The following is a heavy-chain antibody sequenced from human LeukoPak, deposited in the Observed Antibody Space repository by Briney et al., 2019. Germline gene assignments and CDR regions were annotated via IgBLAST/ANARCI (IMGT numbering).Heavy chain of an antibody. V-gene: IGHV3-21*01. D-gene: IGHD3-10*01. Sequence: GGSLRLSCAASGFTFSSYSMNWVRQAPGKGLEWVSSISSSSSYIYYAASVKGRFTISRDNAKTSLHLQMNSLRAEDTAVYYCARVHPYGSTPRNAFDIWGQRTMDTVS. CDR2: ISSSSSYI. CDR1: GFTFSSYS. J-gene: IGHJ3*02. CDR3: ARVHPYGSTPRNAFDI.